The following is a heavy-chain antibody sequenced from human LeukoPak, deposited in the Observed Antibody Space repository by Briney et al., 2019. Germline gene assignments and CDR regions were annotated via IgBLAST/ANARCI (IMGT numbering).Heavy chain of an antibody. J-gene: IGHJ4*02. CDR2: ISSSSSTI. Sequence: PGGSLRLSCAASGFTFSSYSMNWVRQAPGKGLEWVSYISSSSSTIYYADSVKGRFTISRDNAKNSLYLQMNSLRDEDTAVYYCARDGSKSGIAARLYYFDYWGQGTLVTVSS. CDR1: GFTFSSYS. V-gene: IGHV3-48*02. D-gene: IGHD6-6*01. CDR3: ARDGSKSGIAARLYYFDY.